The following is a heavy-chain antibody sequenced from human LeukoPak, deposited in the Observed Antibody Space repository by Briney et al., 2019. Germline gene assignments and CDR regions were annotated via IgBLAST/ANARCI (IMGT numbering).Heavy chain of an antibody. J-gene: IGHJ4*02. CDR2: INHSGST. V-gene: IGHV4-34*01. CDR1: GGSFSSYY. Sequence: SETLSLTCAVYGGSFSSYYWSWIRQPPGKGLEWIGEINHSGSTNYNPSLKSRVTISVDTSKNQFSLKLSSVTAADTAVYYCARGHLVLDYWGQGTLVTVSS. CDR3: ARGHLVLDY.